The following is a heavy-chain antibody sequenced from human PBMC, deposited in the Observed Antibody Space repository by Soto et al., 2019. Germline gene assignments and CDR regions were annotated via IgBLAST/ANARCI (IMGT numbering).Heavy chain of an antibody. Sequence: ESLKISCTGFGYTFTTFWISWVRQMPGTGLEWMGGIDPRDSYTNYSPSFQGHVTISVDKSISTAYLQWGSLKACDTAMYYCARRYSSSSTYDSWSDPWGQGTLVTVPS. CDR2: IDPRDSYT. J-gene: IGHJ5*02. V-gene: IGHV5-10-1*01. CDR1: GYTFTTFW. CDR3: ARRYSSSSTYDSWSDP. D-gene: IGHD2-2*01.